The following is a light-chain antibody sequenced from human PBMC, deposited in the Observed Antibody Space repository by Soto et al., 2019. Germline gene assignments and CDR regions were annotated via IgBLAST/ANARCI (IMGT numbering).Light chain of an antibody. V-gene: IGLV2-14*01. CDR3: SSYTTINTRV. J-gene: IGLJ1*01. CDR2: DVR. CDR1: SSDVGGYNY. Sequence: QSALTQPASVSGSAGQPITISCTGTSSDVGGYNYVSWYQQHPGKAPKLMIYDVRNRPSGVSNRFSGSKSGNTASLTISGLQAEDEADYYCSSYTTINTRVFGTGTKLTVL.